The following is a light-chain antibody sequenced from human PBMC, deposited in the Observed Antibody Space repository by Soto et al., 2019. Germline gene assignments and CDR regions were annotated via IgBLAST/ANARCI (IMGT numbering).Light chain of an antibody. CDR2: DVS. CDR3: SSYTSSSPYVV. CDR1: SSDVGGYNY. V-gene: IGLV2-14*01. J-gene: IGLJ2*01. Sequence: QSALTQPASVSGSPGQSITISCTGTSSDVGGYNYVSWYQQHPGKAPKLMIYDVSNRPSGVSNRFSGSKSGNTASLTISGLQGEDEADYYCSSYTSSSPYVVFGGGTQLTVL.